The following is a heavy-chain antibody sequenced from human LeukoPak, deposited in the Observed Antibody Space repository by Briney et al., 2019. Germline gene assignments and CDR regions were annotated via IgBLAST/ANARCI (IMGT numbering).Heavy chain of an antibody. CDR2: INWNGGST. Sequence: GGSLRLSRAASGFTFDDYGMSWVRQAPGKGLEWVSGINWNGGSTGYADSVKGRFTISRDNAKNSLYLQMNSLRAEDTALYHCARGAGGIAGTTWYDYWGQGTLVTVSS. CDR3: ARGAGGIAGTTWYDY. D-gene: IGHD1-7*01. V-gene: IGHV3-20*01. CDR1: GFTFDDYG. J-gene: IGHJ4*02.